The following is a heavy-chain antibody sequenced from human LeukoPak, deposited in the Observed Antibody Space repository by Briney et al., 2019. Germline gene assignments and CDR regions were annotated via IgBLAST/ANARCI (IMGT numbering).Heavy chain of an antibody. D-gene: IGHD3-22*01. J-gene: IGHJ4*02. CDR2: INPSGGST. CDR1: GYTFTSYY. CDR3: ARRRYYYDSSGYYTAYYFDY. V-gene: IGHV1-46*01. Sequence: EASVKVSCKASGYTFTSYYMRWVRQAPGQGLEWMGIINPSGGSTSYAQKFQGRVTMTRDTSTSTVYMELSSLRSEDTAVYYCARRRYYYDSSGYYTAYYFDYWGQGTLVTVSS.